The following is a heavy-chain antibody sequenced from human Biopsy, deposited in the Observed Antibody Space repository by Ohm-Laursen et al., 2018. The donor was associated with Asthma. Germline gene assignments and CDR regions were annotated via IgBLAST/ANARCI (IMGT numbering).Heavy chain of an antibody. Sequence: VASVKVSCKASGYTFTSYGISWVRQAPGQGLEWMGWISAYNGNTNYAQKLQGRVTMTTDTSTSTAYMELRSLRSEDTAVYYCARAGALIVGATMGYWGQGTLVTVSS. J-gene: IGHJ4*02. CDR1: GYTFTSYG. V-gene: IGHV1-18*04. CDR3: ARAGALIVGATMGY. D-gene: IGHD1-26*01. CDR2: ISAYNGNT.